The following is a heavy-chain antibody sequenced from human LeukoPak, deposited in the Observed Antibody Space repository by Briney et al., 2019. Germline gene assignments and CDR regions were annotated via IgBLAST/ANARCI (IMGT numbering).Heavy chain of an antibody. Sequence: TSETLSLTCTVSGGSISSYYWSWIRQPPGKGLEWIGYIYTSGSTNYNPSLKSRVTISVDTSKNQFSLKLNSVTAADTAVYYCARRGYYGSGTYFYSWFDPWGQGTLVTVSS. V-gene: IGHV4-4*09. J-gene: IGHJ5*02. CDR1: GGSISSYY. D-gene: IGHD3-10*01. CDR2: IYTSGST. CDR3: ARRGYYGSGTYFYSWFDP.